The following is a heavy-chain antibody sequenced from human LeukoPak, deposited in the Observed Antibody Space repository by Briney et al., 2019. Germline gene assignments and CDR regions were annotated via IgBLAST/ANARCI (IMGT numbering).Heavy chain of an antibody. D-gene: IGHD5-24*01. CDR1: GGAVSSSSYY. J-gene: IGHJ3*02. CDR2: VYESGST. CDR3: ARHHISGWLQSAFDI. V-gene: IGHV4-39*01. Sequence: SETLSLTCTVSGGAVSSSSYYWGWIRQPPGKGLEWIGSVYESGSTHYNPSLKSRVTISVDTSKNQFSLKLSSVTAADTAVYYCARHHISGWLQSAFDIWGQGTMVTVSA.